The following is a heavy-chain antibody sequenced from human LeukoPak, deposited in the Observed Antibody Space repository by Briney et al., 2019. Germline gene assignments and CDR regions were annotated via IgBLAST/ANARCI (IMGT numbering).Heavy chain of an antibody. CDR1: GFTFSGST. CDR2: IRSKTNGYAT. V-gene: IGHV3-73*01. Sequence: PGGSLRLSCAPSGFTFSGSTMHWVRQASGKGLEWVGRIRSKTNGYATAYAASVKGRFTISRDDSKNTAYLQMNSLKTEDTAVYYCTLDYGSTDYYDYWGQGTLVTVSA. D-gene: IGHD3-22*01. CDR3: TLDYGSTDYYDY. J-gene: IGHJ4*02.